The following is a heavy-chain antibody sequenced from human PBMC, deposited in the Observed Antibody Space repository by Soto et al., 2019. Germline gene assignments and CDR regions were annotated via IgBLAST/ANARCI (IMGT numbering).Heavy chain of an antibody. V-gene: IGHV1-8*02. J-gene: IGHJ6*02. CDR1: GGTFSSYA. Sequence: ASVKVSCKASGGTFSSYAISWVRQATGQGLEWMGWMNPNSGNTGYAQKFQGRVTMTRNTSISTAYMELSSLRSEDTAVYYCARGRYTITFGGVIVIPKAYYGMDVWGQGTTVTVSS. CDR3: ARGRYTITFGGVIVIPKAYYGMDV. CDR2: MNPNSGNT. D-gene: IGHD3-16*02.